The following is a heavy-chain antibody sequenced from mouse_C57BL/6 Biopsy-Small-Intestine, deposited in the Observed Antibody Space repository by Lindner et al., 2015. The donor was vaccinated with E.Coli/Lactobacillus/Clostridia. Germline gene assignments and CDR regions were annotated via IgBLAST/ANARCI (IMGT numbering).Heavy chain of an antibody. CDR2: INPSSGYT. J-gene: IGHJ4*01. V-gene: IGHV1-4*01. CDR3: AREAAQATVGAMDY. Sequence: VQLQESGAELARPGASVKMSCKASGYTFTSYTMHWVKQRPGQGLEWIGYINPSSGYTKYNQKFKDKATLTADKSSSTAYMQLSSLTSEDSAVYYCAREAAQATVGAMDYWGQGTSVTVSS. CDR1: GYTFTSYT. D-gene: IGHD3-2*02.